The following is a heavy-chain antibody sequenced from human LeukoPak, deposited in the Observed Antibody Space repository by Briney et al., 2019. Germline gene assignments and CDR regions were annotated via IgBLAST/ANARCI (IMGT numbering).Heavy chain of an antibody. Sequence: PGGSLRLSCAASGFTFSSYAMHWVRQAPWQGLEYVSVISANGDSTYYANSVKGRFTISRDNSKNTLYLQMGGLRGEDMAVYYCARRGSSGWYVDVWGKGTTVTVSS. D-gene: IGHD6-19*01. CDR2: ISANGDST. CDR1: GFTFSSYA. CDR3: ARRGSSGWYVDV. J-gene: IGHJ6*03. V-gene: IGHV3-64*01.